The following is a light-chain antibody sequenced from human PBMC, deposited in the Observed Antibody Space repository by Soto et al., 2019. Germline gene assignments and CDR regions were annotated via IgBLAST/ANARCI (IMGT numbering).Light chain of an antibody. Sequence: EIVLTQSRGGVSLSPGERATLSCRASQSVSGSYLAWYQQKPGQAPRLLIYGASTRATGIPDRFSGSGSGTDFTLTISRLEPEDVAVYYCQQYGSSSLTFGGGTKVEI. CDR1: QSVSGSY. J-gene: IGKJ4*01. V-gene: IGKV3-20*01. CDR3: QQYGSSSLT. CDR2: GAS.